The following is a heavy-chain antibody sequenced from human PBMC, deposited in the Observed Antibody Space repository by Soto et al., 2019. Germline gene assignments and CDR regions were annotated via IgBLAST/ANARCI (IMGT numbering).Heavy chain of an antibody. V-gene: IGHV4-31*03. CDR2: IYYSGST. Sequence: QVQLQESGPGLVKPSQTLSLTCTVSGGSISSGGYYWSWIRQHPGKGLEWIGYIYYSGSTYYNPPLKRRVXXSXDXXKNQFSLKLSSVTAADTAVYYCARAGIVVAYYFDYWGQGTLVTVSS. CDR1: GGSISSGGYY. CDR3: ARAGIVVAYYFDY. J-gene: IGHJ4*02. D-gene: IGHD3-22*01.